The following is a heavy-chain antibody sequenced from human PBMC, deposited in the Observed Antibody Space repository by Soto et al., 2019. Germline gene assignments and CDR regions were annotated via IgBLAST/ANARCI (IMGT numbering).Heavy chain of an antibody. CDR1: GYSFTTDW. J-gene: IGHJ6*02. V-gene: IGHV5-51*01. Sequence: GESLKISCKASGYSFTTDWIGWVRQMPGKGLEWMGIIYPGDSDTRYSPSFQGQVTVSADKSISTAYLQWSSLKASDTAMYYCARYCYSYSSNYLLVMAVRGQGTTVTVSS. D-gene: IGHD5-18*01. CDR2: IYPGDSDT. CDR3: ARYCYSYSSNYLLVMAV.